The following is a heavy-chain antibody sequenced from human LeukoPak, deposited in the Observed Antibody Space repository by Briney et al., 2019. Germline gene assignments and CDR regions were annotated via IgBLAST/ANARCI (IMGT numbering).Heavy chain of an antibody. D-gene: IGHD6-19*01. CDR1: GFTFSSYA. J-gene: IGHJ4*02. CDR3: AKGLDSSGWYDNYFDY. Sequence: PGGSLRLSCAASGFTFSSYAMSWVRQAPGKGLEWVSAISGSGGSTYYADSVKGRFTISRDNSKNTVYLQMNSLRAEDTAVYYCAKGLDSSGWYDNYFDYWGQGTLVTVSS. V-gene: IGHV3-23*01. CDR2: ISGSGGST.